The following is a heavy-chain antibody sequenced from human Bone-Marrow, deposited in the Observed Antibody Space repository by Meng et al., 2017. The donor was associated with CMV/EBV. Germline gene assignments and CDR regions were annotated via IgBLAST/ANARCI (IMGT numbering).Heavy chain of an antibody. CDR3: AREGALGYCIKGGCYNWFDP. V-gene: IGHV1-69*05. J-gene: IGHJ5*02. D-gene: IGHD2-8*01. CDR2: IIPIFGTA. CDR1: GGTFSSYA. Sequence: SVKVSCKASGGTFSSYAISWVRQAPGQGLEWMGGIIPIFGTANYAQKFQGRVTITTDESTSTAYMELRSLGSEDTAGYYCAREGALGYCIKGGCYNWFDPWGQGTLVTVSS.